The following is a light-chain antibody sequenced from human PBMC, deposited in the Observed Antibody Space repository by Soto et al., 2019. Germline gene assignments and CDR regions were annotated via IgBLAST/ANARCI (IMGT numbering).Light chain of an antibody. V-gene: IGKV1-33*01. J-gene: IGKJ5*01. CDR2: DAS. CDR1: QDISKF. Sequence: IQMTQSPSSRIGSVGARFSITCQASQDISKFLNWYQQKPGKAPKVLIYDASNLQTGVPSRFSGSGSGTDFTLTISCLQSEDFATYYCQQYYSYLITFGQGTRLEIK. CDR3: QQYYSYLIT.